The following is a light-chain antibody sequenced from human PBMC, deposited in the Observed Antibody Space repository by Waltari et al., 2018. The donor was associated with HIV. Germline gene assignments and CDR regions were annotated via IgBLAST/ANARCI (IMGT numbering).Light chain of an antibody. V-gene: IGKV1-39*01. Sequence: DIQMTQSPSSLSASVGDRVTITCRASQSISSYLNWYQQKPGKAPKLLIYAASSLQSGVPSRFNGSGSGTDFTLTISSRQPEDFATYYCQQSYGTPRTFGQGTKVEIK. CDR3: QQSYGTPRT. CDR2: AAS. CDR1: QSISSY. J-gene: IGKJ1*01.